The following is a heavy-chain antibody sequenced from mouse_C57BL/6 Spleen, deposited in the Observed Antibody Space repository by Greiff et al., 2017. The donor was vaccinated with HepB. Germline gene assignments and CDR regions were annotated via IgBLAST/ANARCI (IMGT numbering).Heavy chain of an antibody. V-gene: IGHV5-4*03. CDR3: ARGLSYYSNYAYAMDY. CDR2: ISDGGSYT. CDR1: GFTFSSYA. Sequence: EVKLVESGGGLVKPGGSLKLSCAASGFTFSSYAMSWVRQTPEKRLEWVATISDGGSYTYYPDNVKGRFTISRDNAKNNLYLQMSHLKSEDTAMYYCARGLSYYSNYAYAMDYWGQGTSVTVSS. D-gene: IGHD2-5*01. J-gene: IGHJ4*01.